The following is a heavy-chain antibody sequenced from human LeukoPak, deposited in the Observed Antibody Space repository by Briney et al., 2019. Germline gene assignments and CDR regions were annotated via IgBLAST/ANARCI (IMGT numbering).Heavy chain of an antibody. J-gene: IGHJ4*02. D-gene: IGHD6-13*01. CDR2: INPNSGGT. CDR1: GYTFTGYY. CDR3: ARAAAAGTINFDY. Sequence: GASVKVSCKASGYTFTGYYMHWVRQAPGQGLEWMGRINPNSGGTNYAQKFQGRVTMTRETSISTAYMELSRLRSDDTAVYYCARAAAAGTINFDYWGQGTPVTVSS. V-gene: IGHV1-2*06.